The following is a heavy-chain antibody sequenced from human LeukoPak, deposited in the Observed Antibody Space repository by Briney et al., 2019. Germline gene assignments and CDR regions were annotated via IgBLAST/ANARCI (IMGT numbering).Heavy chain of an antibody. CDR1: GFTFSSYA. J-gene: IGHJ5*01. CDR3: VRDWDHFDFDS. V-gene: IGHV3-74*01. D-gene: IGHD1-26*01. Sequence: GGSLRLSCAASGFTFSSYAMNWVRQAPGKGLVWVSRINGGGNYQNYADSVKGRFTISRDNAKSTLYLHMISLRVEDTAVYYCVRDWDHFDFDSWGQGALVSVSS. CDR2: INGGGNYQ.